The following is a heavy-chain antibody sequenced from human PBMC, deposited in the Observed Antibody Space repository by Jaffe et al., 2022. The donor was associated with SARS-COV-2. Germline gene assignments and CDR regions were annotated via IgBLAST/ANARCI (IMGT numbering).Heavy chain of an antibody. CDR1: GFTISSNY. J-gene: IGHJ2*01. Sequence: EVQLVESGGGLIQPGGSLRLSCAASGFTISSNYMSWVRQAPGKGLEWVAVIYSGGSTYYADSVKGRFTISRDNSKDTLYLQMNSLRAEDTAVYYCARGGTAMYWYFDLWGRGTLVTVSS. V-gene: IGHV3-53*01. CDR2: IYSGGST. D-gene: IGHD5-18*01. CDR3: ARGGTAMYWYFDL.